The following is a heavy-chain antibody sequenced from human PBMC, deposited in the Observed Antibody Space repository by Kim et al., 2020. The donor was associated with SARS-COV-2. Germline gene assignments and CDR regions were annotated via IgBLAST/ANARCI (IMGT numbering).Heavy chain of an antibody. Sequence: THYEGSVMGRFTSSRDSSRTTVFLQMNSLRADDTAVYYCARGGLTSGFDYWGQGTLVTVSS. J-gene: IGHJ4*02. V-gene: IGHV3-23*01. D-gene: IGHD3-3*01. CDR2: T. CDR3: ARGGLTSGFDY.